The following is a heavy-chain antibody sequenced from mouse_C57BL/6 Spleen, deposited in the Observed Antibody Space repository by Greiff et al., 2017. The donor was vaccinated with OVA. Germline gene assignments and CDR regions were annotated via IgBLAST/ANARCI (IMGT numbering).Heavy chain of an antibody. CDR1: GYTFTDYE. CDR2: IDPETGGT. V-gene: IGHV1-15*01. D-gene: IGHD4-1*01. CDR3: TKEEKTGDYFDY. Sequence: QVQLKQSGAELVRPGASVTLSCKASGYTFTDYEMHWVKQTPVHGLEWIGAIDPETGGTAYNQKFKGKAILTADKSSSTAYMELRSLTSEDSAVYYCTKEEKTGDYFDYWGQGTTLTVSS. J-gene: IGHJ2*01.